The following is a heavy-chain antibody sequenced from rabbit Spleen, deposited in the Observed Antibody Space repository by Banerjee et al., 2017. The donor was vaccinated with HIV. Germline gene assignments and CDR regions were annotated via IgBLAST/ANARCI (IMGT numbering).Heavy chain of an antibody. J-gene: IGHJ4*01. Sequence: QLKESGGGLVQPGGSLKLSCKASGFTLSRYYMNWVRQAPGKGLEWIGYIDPLFGSTYFASWVNGRFTISSHNAQNTLYLQLNSLTVADTATYFCARSDGYNIPNLWGQGTLVTVS. V-gene: IGHV1S7*01. CDR2: IDPLFGST. CDR1: GFTLSRYY. CDR3: ARSDGYNIPNL. D-gene: IGHD6-1*01.